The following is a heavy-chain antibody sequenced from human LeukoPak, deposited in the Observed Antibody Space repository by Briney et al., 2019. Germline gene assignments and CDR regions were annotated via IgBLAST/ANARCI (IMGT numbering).Heavy chain of an antibody. CDR1: GGPFSSYA. CDR3: ARDRDPSQWLVYDY. CDR2: IIPIFGTA. D-gene: IGHD6-19*01. Sequence: VKVSFKASGGPFSSYAISWVRQAPGQGLEWMGGIIPIFGTANYAQKFQGRVTITADESTSTAYMELSSLRSEDTAVYYCARDRDPSQWLVYDYWGQGTLVTVSS. V-gene: IGHV1-69*01. J-gene: IGHJ4*02.